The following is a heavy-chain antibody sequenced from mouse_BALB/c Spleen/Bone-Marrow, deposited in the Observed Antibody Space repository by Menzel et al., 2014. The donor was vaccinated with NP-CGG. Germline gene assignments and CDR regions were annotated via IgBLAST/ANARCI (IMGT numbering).Heavy chain of an antibody. CDR2: ISTYSGNT. Sequence: VKLMESGPELVRPGVSVKISCKGSGYTFTDYAMHWVKQSHAKRLEWIGVISTYSGNTNYNQKFKGKATMTVDKSSSPAYMELARLTSEDSAIYYCARDYGSRIYAMDYWGQGTSVTVSS. J-gene: IGHJ4*01. CDR3: ARDYGSRIYAMDY. V-gene: IGHV1-67*01. D-gene: IGHD1-1*01. CDR1: GYTFTDYA.